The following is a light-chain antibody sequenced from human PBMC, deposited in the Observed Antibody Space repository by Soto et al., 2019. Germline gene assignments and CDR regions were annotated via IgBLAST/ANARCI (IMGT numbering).Light chain of an antibody. J-gene: IGLJ1*01. V-gene: IGLV3-21*04. CDR2: YDS. Sequence: SYELTQPPSVSVAPGKTARITCGGNNIGSKSVHWYQQKPAQAPLLVIYYDSDRPSGIPERFSGSNSGNTATLTISRVEAGDEADYYCQVWDSSSDHYVFGTGTKVTVL. CDR1: NIGSKS. CDR3: QVWDSSSDHYV.